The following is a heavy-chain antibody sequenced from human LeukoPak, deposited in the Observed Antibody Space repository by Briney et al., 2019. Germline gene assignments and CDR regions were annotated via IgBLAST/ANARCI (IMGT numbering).Heavy chain of an antibody. V-gene: IGHV3-9*01. CDR1: GFTFDDYA. J-gene: IGHJ4*02. Sequence: GGSLRLSCAASGFTFDDYAMHWVRQAPGKGLEWVSGISWNSGNRGYADSVKGRFTISRDNAKNSLYLQMNSLRAEDTALYYCAKDWSPLVGATTPFDYWGQGTLVTVSS. CDR3: AKDWSPLVGATTPFDY. CDR2: ISWNSGNR. D-gene: IGHD1-26*01.